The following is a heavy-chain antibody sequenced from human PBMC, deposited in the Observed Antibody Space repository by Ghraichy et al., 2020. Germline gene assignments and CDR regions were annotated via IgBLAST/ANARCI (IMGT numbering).Heavy chain of an antibody. CDR3: ARALVDTAMVKVFDY. CDR2: IYYSGST. CDR1: GGSVSSGSYY. Sequence: SETLSLTCTVSGGSVSSGSYYWSWIRQPPGKGLEWIGYIYYSGSTNYNPSLKSRVTISVDTSKNQFSLKLSSVTAADTAVYYCARALVDTAMVKVFDYWGQGTLVTVSS. J-gene: IGHJ4*02. D-gene: IGHD5-18*01. V-gene: IGHV4-61*01.